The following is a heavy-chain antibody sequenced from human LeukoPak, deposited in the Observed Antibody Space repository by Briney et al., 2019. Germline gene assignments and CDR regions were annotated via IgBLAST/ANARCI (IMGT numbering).Heavy chain of an antibody. J-gene: IGHJ4*02. CDR2: IWYDGSNK. Sequence: GGPLRLSCAASGFTFSSYGMHWVRQAPGKGLEWVAVIWYDGSNKYYADSVKGRFTISRDNSKNTLYLQMNSLRAEDTAVYYCAKGGIAVAGYFDYWGQGTLVTVSS. CDR1: GFTFSSYG. V-gene: IGHV3-33*03. CDR3: AKGGIAVAGYFDY. D-gene: IGHD6-19*01.